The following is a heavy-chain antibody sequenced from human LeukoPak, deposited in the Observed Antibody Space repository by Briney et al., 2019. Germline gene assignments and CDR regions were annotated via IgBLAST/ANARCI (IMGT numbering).Heavy chain of an antibody. CDR2: IYPRDSDT. D-gene: IGHD2/OR15-2a*01. V-gene: IGHV5-51*01. CDR1: GYRFSIYW. Sequence: GESLKISCKAFGYRFSIYWTGWVPQMPGKALEWMGIIYPRDSDTRYSPSFQGQVTISVDTSITTAYLQWSSLKASDTAIYYCARNRDSDYWGQGTLVTVSS. CDR3: ARNRDSDY. J-gene: IGHJ4*02.